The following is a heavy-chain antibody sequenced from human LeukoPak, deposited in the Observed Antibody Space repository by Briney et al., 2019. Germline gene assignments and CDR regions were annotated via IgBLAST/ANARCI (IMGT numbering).Heavy chain of an antibody. CDR1: GYTFTSYA. Sequence: ASVKVSCKASGYTFTSYAMNWVRQAPGQGLEWMGWINTNTGNPTYAQGFTGRFVFSLDTSVSTAYLQISSLKAEDTAVYYCASEGLLSVGYYYYGMDVWGQGTTVTVSS. V-gene: IGHV7-4-1*02. CDR3: ASEGLLSVGYYYYGMDV. J-gene: IGHJ6*02. D-gene: IGHD2-21*01. CDR2: INTNTGNP.